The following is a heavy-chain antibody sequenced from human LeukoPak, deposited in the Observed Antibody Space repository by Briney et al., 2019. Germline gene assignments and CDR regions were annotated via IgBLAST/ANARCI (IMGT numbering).Heavy chain of an antibody. CDR1: SGSLSGYY. D-gene: IGHD5-18*01. V-gene: IGHV4-34*01. Sequence: SETLSLTCAVYSGSLSGYYGSWIRQSPGKGLEWIGEINHSGSPNYNPSLTSRVTISVDTSKNQFSLKLSSVPAADAAVYYCARRVTIYYYMDVWGKGTTVSVSS. CDR3: ARRVTIYYYMDV. CDR2: INHSGSP. J-gene: IGHJ6*03.